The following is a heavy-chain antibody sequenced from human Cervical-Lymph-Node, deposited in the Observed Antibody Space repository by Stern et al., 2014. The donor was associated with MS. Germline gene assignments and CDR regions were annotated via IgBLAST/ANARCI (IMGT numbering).Heavy chain of an antibody. J-gene: IGHJ4*02. CDR3: ARAAYSTSSYNY. Sequence: VQLVESGAEVKKPGSSVKVSCKASGGTFNTNVISWVRQAPGQGLEWMGGIIPIFGTALYAQKFQGRVTITANESTRAGYMELRSLRSEDRAVYYGARAAYSTSSYNYWGQGTLVIVSS. CDR2: IIPIFGTA. CDR1: GGTFNTNV. V-gene: IGHV1-69*01. D-gene: IGHD6-6*01.